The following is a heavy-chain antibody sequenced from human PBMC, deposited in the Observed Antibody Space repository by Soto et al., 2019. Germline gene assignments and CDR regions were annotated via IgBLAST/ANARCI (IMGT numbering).Heavy chain of an antibody. V-gene: IGHV4-30-2*01. Sequence: SETLSLTWAVSGGSISSGGYCWSWIRQPPGKGLEWIGYIYHSGSTYYNPSLKSRVTISVDRSKNQFSLKLSSVTAADTAVYYCARGGVDYYDSSGYYFSPYYFDYWGQGTLVTVSS. CDR2: IYHSGST. CDR1: GGSISSGGYC. CDR3: ARGGVDYYDSSGYYFSPYYFDY. J-gene: IGHJ4*02. D-gene: IGHD3-22*01.